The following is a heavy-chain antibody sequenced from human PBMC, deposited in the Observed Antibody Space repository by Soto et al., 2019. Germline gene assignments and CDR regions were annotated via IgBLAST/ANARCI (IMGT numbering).Heavy chain of an antibody. CDR1: GFSLITSGVG. D-gene: IGHD3-10*01. Sequence: QITLKEAGPTLVKPTQTLTLTCSFSGFSLITSGVGVGWIRQPPGKALEWLALIYWDDDTGYSTSLRNRLTITKDTAKNQVALTMTNMAPATTGKYYCAHPSAPRILAPWGQETLFPVPS. CDR3: AHPSAPRILAP. V-gene: IGHV2-5*02. CDR2: IYWDDDT. J-gene: IGHJ5*02.